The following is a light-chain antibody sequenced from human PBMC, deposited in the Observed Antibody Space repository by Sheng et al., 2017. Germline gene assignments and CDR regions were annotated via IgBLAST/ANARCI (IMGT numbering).Light chain of an antibody. V-gene: IGLV2-8*01. CDR1: SSDVGGYNY. J-gene: IGLJ2*01. Sequence: QSALTQPPSASGSPGQSVTISCTGTSSDVGGYNYVSWYQQHPGKAPKLMIYDVSKRPSGVPERFSGSKSGNTASLTVSGLQAEDEADYYCCSYVGNSLVTFGGGTKVTVL. CDR2: DVS. CDR3: CSYVGNSLVT.